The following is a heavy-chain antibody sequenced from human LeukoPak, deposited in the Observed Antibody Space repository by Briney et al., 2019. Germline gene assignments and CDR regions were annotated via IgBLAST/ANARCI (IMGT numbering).Heavy chain of an antibody. J-gene: IGHJ4*02. CDR2: IYYSGST. CDR3: ARLYDSSGPTDY. Sequence: SETLSLTCTVSGGSISSSSYYWGWIRQPPGKGLEWIGSIYYSGSTYYNPSLKSRVTISVDTSKNQFSLKLSSVTAADTAVYYCARLYDSSGPTDYWGQGTLVTVSS. V-gene: IGHV4-39*01. CDR1: GGSISSSSYY. D-gene: IGHD3-22*01.